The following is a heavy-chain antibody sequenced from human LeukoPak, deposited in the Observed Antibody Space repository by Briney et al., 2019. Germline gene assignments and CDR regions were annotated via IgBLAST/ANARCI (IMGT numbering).Heavy chain of an antibody. CDR1: GGSISSGGYS. Sequence: SETLSLTCAVSGGSISSGGYSWSWIRQPPGKGLEWIGYIYHSGSTYYNPSLKSRVTISVDRSKNQFSLKLSSVTAAGTAVYYCARATVTTTWGFDYWGQGTLVTVSS. CDR2: IYHSGST. V-gene: IGHV4-30-2*01. J-gene: IGHJ4*02. CDR3: ARATVTTTWGFDY. D-gene: IGHD4-17*01.